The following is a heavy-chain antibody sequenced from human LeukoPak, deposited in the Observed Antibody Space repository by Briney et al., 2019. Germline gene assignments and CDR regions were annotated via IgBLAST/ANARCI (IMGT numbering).Heavy chain of an antibody. CDR2: IYYSGGT. Sequence: SETLSLTCTVSGGSISSYYWSWIRQPPGKGLEWIGYIYYSGGTNYNPSLKSRVTISVDTSKNQFSLKLSSVTAADTAVYYCARGASYWYFDLWGRGALVTVSS. V-gene: IGHV4-59*01. CDR3: ARGASYWYFDL. J-gene: IGHJ2*01. CDR1: GGSISSYY.